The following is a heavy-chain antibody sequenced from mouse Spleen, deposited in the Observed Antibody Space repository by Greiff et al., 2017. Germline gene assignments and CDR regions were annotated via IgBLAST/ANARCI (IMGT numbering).Heavy chain of an antibody. CDR3: ARDCHWYFDV. J-gene: IGHJ1*01. V-gene: IGHV1-19*01. Sequence: EVQLQQSGPVLVKPGASVKMSCKASGYTFTDYYMNWVKQSHGKSLEWIGVINPYNGGTSYNQKFKGKATLTVDKSSSTAYMELNSLTSEDSAVYYCARDCHWYFDVWGAGTTVTVSS. CDR1: GYTFTDYY. CDR2: INPYNGGT.